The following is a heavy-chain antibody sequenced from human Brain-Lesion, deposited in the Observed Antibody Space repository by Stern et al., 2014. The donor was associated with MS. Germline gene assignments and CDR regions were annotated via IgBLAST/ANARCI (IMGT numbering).Heavy chain of an antibody. V-gene: IGHV3-30-3*01. D-gene: IGHD3-9*01. J-gene: IGHJ4*02. Sequence: QVQLVQSGGGVVQPGRSLSLSCAASGFTFSIYGMNWVRQAPGKGLQWVAFISHDGSNKDYADSVKGRFTISRDISKNTLFLQMNSLRAEDTAVYYCAREGPYRYDILTGNYKSRGLDYWGQGTLVTVSS. CDR3: AREGPYRYDILTGNYKSRGLDY. CDR2: ISHDGSNK. CDR1: GFTFSIYG.